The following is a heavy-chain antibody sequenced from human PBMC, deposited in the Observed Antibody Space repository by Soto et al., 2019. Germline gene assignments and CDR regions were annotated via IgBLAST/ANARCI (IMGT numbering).Heavy chain of an antibody. V-gene: IGHV3-23*04. J-gene: IGHJ6*02. D-gene: IGHD3-10*01. CDR3: AKEVYGAARGAMDV. CDR2: ITDNGGST. Sequence: EVQLVESGGGLVQPGGSLRLSCAASGFSFRNNVMNWVRQAPGKGLEWVSGITDNGGSTYYADSVKGRCTISRDNSKNTLFQQMNSLRAEDTAIYYCAKEVYGAARGAMDVWGQGTTVTVSS. CDR1: GFSFRNNV.